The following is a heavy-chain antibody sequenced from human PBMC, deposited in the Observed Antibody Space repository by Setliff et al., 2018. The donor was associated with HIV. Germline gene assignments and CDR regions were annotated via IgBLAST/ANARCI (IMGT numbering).Heavy chain of an antibody. CDR3: ARVSVSYYSPFDY. V-gene: IGHV3-23*01. Sequence: GSLRPSCAASGFTFNTYAMNWVRQAPGKGLEWVSGIRGSGSSTCYADSVKGRFTISRDKSKNTLYLQMNSLRAEDTAVYYCARVSVSYYSPFDYWGQGTLVTVSS. CDR2: IRGSGSST. J-gene: IGHJ4*02. CDR1: GFTFNTYA. D-gene: IGHD1-26*01.